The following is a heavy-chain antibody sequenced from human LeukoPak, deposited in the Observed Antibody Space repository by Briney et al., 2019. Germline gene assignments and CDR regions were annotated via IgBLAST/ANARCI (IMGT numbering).Heavy chain of an antibody. D-gene: IGHD2-15*01. Sequence: GWSLRLSCAASGFTFSSYAMSWVRQAPGKGLEWVSAISDSGGRTYYADSVKGRFTISRDNSKNTLYLQMNSMRDEDTAVYYCAKSIRSYCSGGSCPGYWGQGTLVTVSS. J-gene: IGHJ4*02. V-gene: IGHV3-23*01. CDR2: ISDSGGRT. CDR3: AKSIRSYCSGGSCPGY. CDR1: GFTFSSYA.